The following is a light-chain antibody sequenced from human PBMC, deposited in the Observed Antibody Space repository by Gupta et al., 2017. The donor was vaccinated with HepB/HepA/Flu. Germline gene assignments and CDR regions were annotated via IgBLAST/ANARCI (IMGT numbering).Light chain of an antibody. V-gene: IGKV3-11*01. CDR2: AAS. Sequence: DIVLTQSPATLSLSPGERATLSCRASQSVSTSLAWYQHKPGQAPRLLIYAASNRATGIPARFSGSGSGTDFTLTISSLEPEDFAVYYCQQRSNWPLSFGGGTKVEI. J-gene: IGKJ4*01. CDR3: QQRSNWPLS. CDR1: QSVSTS.